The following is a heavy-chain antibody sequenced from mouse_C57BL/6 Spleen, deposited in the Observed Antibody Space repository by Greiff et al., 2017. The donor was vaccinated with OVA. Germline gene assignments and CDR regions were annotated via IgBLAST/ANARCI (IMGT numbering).Heavy chain of an antibody. V-gene: IGHV5-12*01. J-gene: IGHJ2*01. D-gene: IGHD2-1*01. CDR1: GFTFSDYY. CDR3: ARGIYYGNYEYFDY. Sequence: EVKVVESGGGLVQPGGSLKLSCAASGFTFSDYYMYWVRQTPEKRLEWVAYISNGGGSTYYPDTVKGRFTISRDNAKNTLYLQMSRLKSEDTAMYYCARGIYYGNYEYFDYWGQGTTLTVSS. CDR2: ISNGGGST.